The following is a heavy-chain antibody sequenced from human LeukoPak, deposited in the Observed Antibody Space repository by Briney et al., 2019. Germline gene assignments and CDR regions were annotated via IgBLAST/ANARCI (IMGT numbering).Heavy chain of an antibody. CDR3: ARKTVYYGSGSDAFDI. J-gene: IGHJ3*02. D-gene: IGHD3-10*01. Sequence: GGSLRLSCAASGFTFSDYAMSWVRQAPGKGLEWVSYITSSSSTIYYADSVKGRFTISRDNAKNSLYLQMNSLRDEDTAVYYCARKTVYYGSGSDAFDIWGQGTMVTVSS. CDR2: ITSSSSTI. V-gene: IGHV3-48*02. CDR1: GFTFSDYA.